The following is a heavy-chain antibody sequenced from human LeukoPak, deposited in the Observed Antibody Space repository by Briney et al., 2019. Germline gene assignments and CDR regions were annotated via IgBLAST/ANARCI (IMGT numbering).Heavy chain of an antibody. CDR2: IYPGDSDT. CDR1: GYSFASYW. CDR3: ARRRLSSGWDFDY. V-gene: IGHV5-51*01. D-gene: IGHD6-19*01. Sequence: GESLKISCKGSGYSFASYWIGWVRQMPGKGLGWMGIIYPGDSDTRYSPSFQGQVTISADKSISTAYLQWSSLKASDTAMYYCARRRLSSGWDFDYWGQGTLVTVSS. J-gene: IGHJ4*02.